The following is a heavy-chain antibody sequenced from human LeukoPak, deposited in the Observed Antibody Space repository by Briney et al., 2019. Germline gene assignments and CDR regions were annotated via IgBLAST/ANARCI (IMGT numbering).Heavy chain of an antibody. CDR2: IYTSGSA. J-gene: IGHJ4*02. D-gene: IGHD3-3*01. CDR1: GGSISSYY. V-gene: IGHV4-4*07. Sequence: SETLSLTCTVSGGSISSYYWSWIRQPAGKGLEWIGRIYTSGSANYNPSLKSRVTMSVDTSKNQFSLKLSSVTAADTAVYYCARVGVFGVVSDSWGQGILVTVSS. CDR3: ARVGVFGVVSDS.